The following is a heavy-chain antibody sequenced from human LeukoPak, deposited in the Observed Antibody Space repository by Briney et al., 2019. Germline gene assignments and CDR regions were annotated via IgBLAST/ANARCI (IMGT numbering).Heavy chain of an antibody. CDR1: GFTFTNAW. CDR3: TTEGAYYDSSGYYKGYFQH. CDR2: IKSKTDGGTT. V-gene: IGHV3-15*07. J-gene: IGHJ1*01. D-gene: IGHD3-22*01. Sequence: GGSLRLSCVASGFTFTNAWMNWVRQASGKGLEWVGRIKSKTDGGTTDYAAPVKGRFTISRGDSKNTLYLQMNSLKTEDTAVYYCTTEGAYYDSSGYYKGYFQHWGQGTLVTVSS.